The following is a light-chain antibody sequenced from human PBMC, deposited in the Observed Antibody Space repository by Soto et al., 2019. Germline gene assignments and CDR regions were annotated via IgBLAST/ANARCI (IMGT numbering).Light chain of an antibody. V-gene: IGLV1-44*01. Sequence: QSVLTQPPSASGTPGQRVTISCSGSSSNSGSNTVNWYQQLPGTAPKLLIYSNNQRPSGVPDRFSGSKSGTSASLAITGLHSDDEADYYCAAWHDSLNGYVFGTGTKGTVL. CDR2: SNN. J-gene: IGLJ1*01. CDR3: AAWHDSLNGYV. CDR1: SSNSGSNT.